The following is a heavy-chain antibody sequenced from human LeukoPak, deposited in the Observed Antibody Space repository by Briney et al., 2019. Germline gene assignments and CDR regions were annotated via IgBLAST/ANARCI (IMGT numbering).Heavy chain of an antibody. CDR3: TSFITMIAPHAFDI. CDR2: ISSSSSYI. J-gene: IGHJ3*02. D-gene: IGHD3-22*01. V-gene: IGHV3-21*04. CDR1: GFTFSSYS. Sequence: GGSLRLSCAASGFTFSSYSMNWVRQAPGKGLEWVSSISSSSSYIYYADSVKGRFTISRDNAKNSLYLQMNSLRAEDTAVYYCTSFITMIAPHAFDIWGQGTMVTVSS.